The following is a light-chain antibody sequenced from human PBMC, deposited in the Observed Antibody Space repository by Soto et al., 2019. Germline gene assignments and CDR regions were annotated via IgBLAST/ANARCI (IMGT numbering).Light chain of an antibody. Sequence: EIVLTQSPGTLSLSPGERSTLSCMASQSVSSSYLAWYQQKPGQAPRLLIYAASTRATGIPDRFSGSGSGTDFTLTISRLEPEDFAVFYCQQYAVSPITFGQGTRLDIK. J-gene: IGKJ5*01. CDR2: AAS. CDR1: QSVSSSY. V-gene: IGKV3-20*01. CDR3: QQYAVSPIT.